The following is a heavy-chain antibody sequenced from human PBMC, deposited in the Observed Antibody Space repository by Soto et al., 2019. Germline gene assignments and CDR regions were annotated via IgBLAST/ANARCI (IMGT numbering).Heavy chain of an antibody. V-gene: IGHV1-46*01. Sequence: ASVKVSCKVSGYTFTSYYMHWVRQAPGQGLEWMGIINPSGGSTSYAQKFQGRVTMTRDTSTSTVYMELSSLRSEDTAGYYCARDTVVVVASPYYYYGMDVWGQGTTVTVSS. D-gene: IGHD2-15*01. CDR2: INPSGGST. CDR1: GYTFTSYY. J-gene: IGHJ6*01. CDR3: ARDTVVVVASPYYYYGMDV.